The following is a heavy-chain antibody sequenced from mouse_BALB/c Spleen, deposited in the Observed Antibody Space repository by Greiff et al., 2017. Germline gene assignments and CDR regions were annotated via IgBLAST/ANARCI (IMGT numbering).Heavy chain of an antibody. Sequence: DVKLQESGTVLARPGASVKMSCKASGYTFTSYWMHWVKQRPGQGLEWIGAIYPGNSDTSYNQKFKGKAKLTAGTSTSTAYMELSSLTNEDSAVYYCTREDATVVARGFVDYWGQGTSVTVSS. V-gene: IGHV1-5*01. CDR3: TREDATVVARGFVDY. CDR2: IYPGNSDT. CDR1: GYTFTSYW. J-gene: IGHJ4*01. D-gene: IGHD1-1*01.